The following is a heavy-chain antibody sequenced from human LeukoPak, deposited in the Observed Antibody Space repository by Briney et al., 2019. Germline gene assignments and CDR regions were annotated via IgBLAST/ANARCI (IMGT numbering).Heavy chain of an antibody. CDR2: INPNSGGT. CDR1: GYTFTGYY. CDR3: ARGGDFSGYALFDY. J-gene: IGHJ4*02. Sequence: ASVKVSCKASGYTFTGYYMHWVRQAPGQGLEWMGWINPNSGGTNYAQKFQGRVTMTRDTSISTAYMEPSRLRSDDTAVYYCARGGDFSGYALFDYWGQGTLVTVSS. V-gene: IGHV1-2*02. D-gene: IGHD5-12*01.